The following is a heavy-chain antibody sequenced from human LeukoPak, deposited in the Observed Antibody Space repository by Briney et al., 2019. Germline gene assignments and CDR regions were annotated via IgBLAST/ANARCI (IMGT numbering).Heavy chain of an antibody. CDR3: ARDGSATVTTVPDY. J-gene: IGHJ4*02. D-gene: IGHD4-11*01. V-gene: IGHV1-2*02. Sequence: ASVKVSCKASGDTFTGYYMHWVRQAPGQGLEWMGWINPNSGGTNYAQKFQGRVTMTRDTSISTAYMELSRLRSDDTAVYYCARDGSATVTTVPDYWGQGTLVTVSS. CDR1: GDTFTGYY. CDR2: INPNSGGT.